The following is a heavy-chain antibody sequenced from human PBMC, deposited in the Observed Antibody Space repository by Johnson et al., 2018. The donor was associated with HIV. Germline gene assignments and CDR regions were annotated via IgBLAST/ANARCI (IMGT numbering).Heavy chain of an antibody. D-gene: IGHD3-22*01. CDR1: GFTVSSNY. CDR3: VRRFYDSSAFDI. Sequence: VQLVESGGGLVQPGGSLRLSCAASGFTVSSNYMSWVRQAPGKGLEWVAVIYSGGSTYYADSVKGRFTISRDNSKTTLFIQMNSLRADDTAVYYCVRRFYDSSAFDIWGQGTLVTVSS. J-gene: IGHJ3*02. V-gene: IGHV3-66*02. CDR2: IYSGGST.